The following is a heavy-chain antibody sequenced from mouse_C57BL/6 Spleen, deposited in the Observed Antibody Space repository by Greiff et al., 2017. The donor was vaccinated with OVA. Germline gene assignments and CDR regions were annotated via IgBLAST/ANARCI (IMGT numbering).Heavy chain of an antibody. CDR3: TNIYYDYPYLDY. CDR1: GFNIKDYY. Sequence: VQLQQSGAELVRPGASVKLSCTASGFNIKDYYMHWVKQRPEQGLEWIGRIDPEDGDTESAPKFQGKAPMTADTSSNTAYLQLSSLTSEDTAVYYCTNIYYDYPYLDYWGQGTTLTVSS. CDR2: IDPEDGDT. V-gene: IGHV14-1*01. D-gene: IGHD2-4*01. J-gene: IGHJ2*01.